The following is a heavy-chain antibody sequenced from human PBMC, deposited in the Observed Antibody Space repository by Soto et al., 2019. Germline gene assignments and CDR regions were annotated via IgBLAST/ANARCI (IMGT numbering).Heavy chain of an antibody. CDR2: IWYDGGNK. D-gene: IGHD1-26*01. CDR1: GFTFSSYA. CDR3: ARGQGAYYYYMDV. Sequence: GGSLRLSCAASGFTFSSYAMSWVRQAPEKGLEWVAVIWYDGGNKYYADSVKGRFTISRDNSKNTLYLQLNSLRAEDTAVYYCARGQGAYYYYMDVWGKGTTVTVS. J-gene: IGHJ6*03. V-gene: IGHV3-33*08.